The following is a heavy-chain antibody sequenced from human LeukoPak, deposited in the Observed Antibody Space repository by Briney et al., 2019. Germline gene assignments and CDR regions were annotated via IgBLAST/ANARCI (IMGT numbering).Heavy chain of an antibody. Sequence: SETLSLTCTVSGRSVSSSTYYWSWLRQPPGKGLEWLGFISYSGYTKYNPSHESRITISVDTSRNQFSLKLSSVTAADTAVYYCARVNTVTAGVLWYFDYWGQGTLVTVSS. J-gene: IGHJ4*02. D-gene: IGHD4-17*01. CDR1: GRSVSSSTYY. CDR3: ARVNTVTAGVLWYFDY. CDR2: ISYSGYT. V-gene: IGHV4-61*01.